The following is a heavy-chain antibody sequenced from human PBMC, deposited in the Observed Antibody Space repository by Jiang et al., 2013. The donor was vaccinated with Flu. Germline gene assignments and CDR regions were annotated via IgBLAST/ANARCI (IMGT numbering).Heavy chain of an antibody. D-gene: IGHD4-11*01. J-gene: IGHJ4*02. CDR3: ARALRDYSHFAY. Sequence: SGAEVKKPGSSVKVSCKTSEDTFSNYAISWVRQAPGQGLEWMGRIIPILGTTNYPQKFQGRVTITADKSTTTVYLELSSLRSEDTAMYYCARALRDYSHFAYWGQGTLVTVSS. CDR2: IIPILGTT. V-gene: IGHV1-69*04. CDR1: EDTFSNYA.